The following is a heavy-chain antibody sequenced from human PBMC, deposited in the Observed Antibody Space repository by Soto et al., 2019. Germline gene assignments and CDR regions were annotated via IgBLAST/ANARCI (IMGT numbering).Heavy chain of an antibody. D-gene: IGHD3-3*01. Sequence: ETLSLTCTVSGGSVSSGSYYWSWIRQPPGKGLEWIGYIYYSGSTNYNPSLKSRVTISVDTSKNQFSLKLSSVTAADTAVYYCARRDLYYYGMDVWGQGTTVTVSS. CDR3: ARRDLYYYGMDV. CDR1: GGSVSSGSYY. V-gene: IGHV4-61*01. CDR2: IYYSGST. J-gene: IGHJ6*02.